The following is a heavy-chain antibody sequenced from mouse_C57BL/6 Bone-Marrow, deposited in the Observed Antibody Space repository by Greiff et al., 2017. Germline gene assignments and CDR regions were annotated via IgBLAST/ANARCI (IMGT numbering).Heavy chain of an antibody. CDR3: ARDPFYYYGTDYFDY. Sequence: DVQLVESGGGLVKPGGSLKLSCAASGFTFSSYAMSWVRQTPEKRLEWVATISDGGSYTYYPDNVKGRFTISRDNAKNNLYLQMSHLKSEDTAMYYCARDPFYYYGTDYFDYWGQGTTLTVSS. D-gene: IGHD1-1*01. V-gene: IGHV5-4*01. CDR2: ISDGGSYT. J-gene: IGHJ2*01. CDR1: GFTFSSYA.